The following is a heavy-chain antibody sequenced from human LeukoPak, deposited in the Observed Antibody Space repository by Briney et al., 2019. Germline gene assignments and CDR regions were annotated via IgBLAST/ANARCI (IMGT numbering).Heavy chain of an antibody. V-gene: IGHV3-21*01. D-gene: IGHD6-13*01. J-gene: IGHJ5*02. Sequence: TGGSLRLSCTTSGFTFSTSAMNWVRQAPGKGLEWVSSINNVGSHIYYADSVRGRFIISRDNAKNSFFLQMSNLRAEDTAVYYCARDLVSRQQLVLGWFDPWGQGTLVTVSS. CDR1: GFTFSTSA. CDR2: INNVGSHI. CDR3: ARDLVSRQQLVLGWFDP.